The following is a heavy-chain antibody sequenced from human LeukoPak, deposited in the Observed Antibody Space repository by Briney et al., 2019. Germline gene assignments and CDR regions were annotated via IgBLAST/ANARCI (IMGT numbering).Heavy chain of an antibody. J-gene: IGHJ4*02. V-gene: IGHV3-23*01. CDR3: AKDLNWSPLGFGY. CDR2: INGNGGST. Sequence: PGGSLRLSCVASGIIFSSYAMNWVRQAPGKGLEWVSAINGNGGSTYYADSVKGRFTISRDNSKNTLYLQMNGLRAEDTAVYYCAKDLNWSPLGFGYWGQGTLVTVSS. D-gene: IGHD1-20*01. CDR1: GIIFSSYA.